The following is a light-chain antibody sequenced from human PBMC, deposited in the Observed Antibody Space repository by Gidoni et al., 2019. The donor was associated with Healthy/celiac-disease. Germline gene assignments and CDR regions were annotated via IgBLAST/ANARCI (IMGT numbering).Light chain of an antibody. CDR2: GAS. J-gene: IGKJ1*01. Sequence: EIVMTQSPATLSVSPGERATLSCRASQSVSSNLAWYPQKPGQAPRLLIYGASTRATGIPARFSDSGSGTEFTLTISSLQSEDFAVYYCQQYNNWPPWTFGQGTKVEIK. CDR1: QSVSSN. V-gene: IGKV3-15*01. CDR3: QQYNNWPPWT.